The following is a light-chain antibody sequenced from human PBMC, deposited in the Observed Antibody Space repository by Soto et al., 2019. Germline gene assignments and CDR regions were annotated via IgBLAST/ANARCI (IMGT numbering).Light chain of an antibody. CDR1: SSNIGSNT. CDR2: SNN. CDR3: AAWDDSLNGSNYV. V-gene: IGLV1-44*01. J-gene: IGLJ1*01. Sequence: QSVLTQPPSASGTPGRRVTISCPGSSSNIGSNTVNWYQQLPGTAPKLLIYSNNQRPSGVPDRFSGSKSGTSASLAISGLQSEDEADYYCAAWDDSLNGSNYVFGTGTKVTVL.